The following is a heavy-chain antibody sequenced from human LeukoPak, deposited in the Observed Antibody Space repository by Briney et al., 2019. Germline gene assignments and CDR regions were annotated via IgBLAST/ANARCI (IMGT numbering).Heavy chain of an antibody. J-gene: IGHJ3*02. CDR2: VYYTGSA. CDR3: ARGDCSGGTCYSDSAFHI. D-gene: IGHD2-15*01. CDR1: GGSISSTSYH. V-gene: IGHV4-39*01. Sequence: PSETLSLTCTVSGGSISSTSYHWAWIRQPPGKGLEWIATVYYTGSAYYNPSLKSRVTISVDTSKSQFSLKLSSVTPEDTAVYYCARGDCSGGTCYSDSAFHIWGQGTMVTVSS.